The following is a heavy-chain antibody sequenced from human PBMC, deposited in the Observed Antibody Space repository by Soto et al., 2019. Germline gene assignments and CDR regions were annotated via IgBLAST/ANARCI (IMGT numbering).Heavy chain of an antibody. J-gene: IGHJ4*02. V-gene: IGHV1-3*01. Sequence: AASVKVSCKASGYTFTSYAMHWVRQAPGQRLEWMGWINAGNGNTKYSQKFQGRVTITRDTSASTAYMELSSLRSEDTAVYYCARVEGPPQAAVLSYWGQGTLVTVSS. CDR1: GYTFTSYA. CDR3: ARVEGPPQAAVLSY. CDR2: INAGNGNT. D-gene: IGHD6-25*01.